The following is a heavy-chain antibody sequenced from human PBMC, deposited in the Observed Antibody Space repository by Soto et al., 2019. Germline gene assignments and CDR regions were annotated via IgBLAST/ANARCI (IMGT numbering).Heavy chain of an antibody. CDR3: ARNPYYYDSSGYYHSDAFDI. V-gene: IGHV3-7*03. Sequence: EVQLVESGGGLVQPGGSLRLSCAASGFTFSSYWMSWVRQAPGKGLEWVANIKQDGSEKYYVDSVKGRFTISRDNAKNSLYLQMNSLRAEDTAVYYCARNPYYYDSSGYYHSDAFDIWGQGTMVTVSS. CDR1: GFTFSSYW. D-gene: IGHD3-22*01. CDR2: IKQDGSEK. J-gene: IGHJ3*02.